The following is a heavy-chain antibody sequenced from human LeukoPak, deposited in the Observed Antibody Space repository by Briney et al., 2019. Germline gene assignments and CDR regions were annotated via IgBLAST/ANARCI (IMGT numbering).Heavy chain of an antibody. V-gene: IGHV4-4*07. CDR1: GDSISSYY. CDR3: ARDLVMTGLGTTIDYYGMDV. CDR2: MYLSGST. D-gene: IGHD1-26*01. J-gene: IGHJ6*02. Sequence: SETLSLTCTVSGDSISSYYWSWIRQPAGKGLEWIGRMYLSGSTNYNPSLKSRVTMSVDTSKNQFSLKLNSVTAADTVVYYCARDLVMTGLGTTIDYYGMDVWGQGTTVTVSS.